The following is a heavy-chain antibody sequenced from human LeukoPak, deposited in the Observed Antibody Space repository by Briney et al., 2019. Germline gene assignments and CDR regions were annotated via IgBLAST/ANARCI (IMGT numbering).Heavy chain of an antibody. D-gene: IGHD3-3*01. V-gene: IGHV1-69*05. CDR2: IIPIFGTA. Sequence: SVKVSCNASGGTFSSYAISWVRQAPGQGLEWMGRIIPIFGTANYAQKFQGRVTITTDESTSTAYMELSSLRSEDTAVYYCASWSGVPGAAYWGQGTLVTVSS. CDR1: GGTFSSYA. CDR3: ASWSGVPGAAY. J-gene: IGHJ4*02.